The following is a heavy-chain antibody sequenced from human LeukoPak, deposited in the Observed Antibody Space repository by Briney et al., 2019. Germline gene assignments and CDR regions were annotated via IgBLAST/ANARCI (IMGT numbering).Heavy chain of an antibody. J-gene: IGHJ4*02. CDR2: IYYSGST. CDR3: ARDKGDYGDPFDY. V-gene: IGHV4-59*01. Sequence: PSETLSLTCTVSGGSISSYYWSWIRQPPGKGLEWIGYIYYSGSTNYNPSLKSRVTISVDTSKNQFSLKLSSVTAADTAVYYCARDKGDYGDPFDYWGQGTLVTVSS. D-gene: IGHD4-17*01. CDR1: GGSISSYY.